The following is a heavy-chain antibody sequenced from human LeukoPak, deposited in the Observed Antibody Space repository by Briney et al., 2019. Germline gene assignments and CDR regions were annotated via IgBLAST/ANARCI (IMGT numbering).Heavy chain of an antibody. V-gene: IGHV1-46*01. CDR3: AQNNSSSSDYYYYYMDV. CDR2: INPSGGST. CDR1: GYTFTSYY. Sequence: ASVKVSCKASGYTFTSYYMHWVRQAPGQGLEWMGIINPSGGSTSYAQKFQGRVTMTRDTSTSTVYMELSSLRSEDTAVYYCAQNNSSSSDYYYYYMDVWGKGTTVTVSS. D-gene: IGHD6-6*01. J-gene: IGHJ6*03.